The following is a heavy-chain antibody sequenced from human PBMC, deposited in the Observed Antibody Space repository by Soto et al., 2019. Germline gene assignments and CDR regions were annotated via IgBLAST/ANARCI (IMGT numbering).Heavy chain of an antibody. J-gene: IGHJ4*02. Sequence: EVQLVESGGGLVQPGGSLRLSCAASGFTFSSYWMHWVRQAPGKGLVWVSRTNEDGSTINYADSVKGRFTISRDNAKNTFYMEMNRLRAEDTAVYYCTRDSGGRGGYWGQGTLVTVSS. D-gene: IGHD3-16*01. CDR1: GFTFSSYW. CDR3: TRDSGGRGGY. CDR2: TNEDGSTI. V-gene: IGHV3-74*01.